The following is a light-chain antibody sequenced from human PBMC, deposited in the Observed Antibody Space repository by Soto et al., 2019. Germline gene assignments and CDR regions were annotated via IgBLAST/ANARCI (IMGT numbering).Light chain of an antibody. Sequence: QSALTQPPSASGSPGQSVTISCTGSSSDVGGYNYVSWYQQHPGKAPKLMIYEVSKRHSGVSDRLSGSTSGNTASLTVSGLQAEDEADYYCSSYGGSNPVVFGGGTKLTVL. V-gene: IGLV2-8*01. J-gene: IGLJ2*01. CDR2: EVS. CDR3: SSYGGSNPVV. CDR1: SSDVGGYNY.